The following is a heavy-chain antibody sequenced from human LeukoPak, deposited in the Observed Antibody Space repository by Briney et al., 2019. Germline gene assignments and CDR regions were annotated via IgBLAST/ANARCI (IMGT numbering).Heavy chain of an antibody. Sequence: SETLSLTCAVYGGSFSGYYWSWIRQPPGKGLEWIGEINHSGSTNYNPSLKSRVTISVDTAKNQFSLKLTSVTAADTAVYFCARSRGGFGDYGSWFDPWGQGTLVTVSS. CDR3: ARSRGGFGDYGSWFDP. D-gene: IGHD4-17*01. CDR1: GGSFSGYY. J-gene: IGHJ5*02. V-gene: IGHV4-34*01. CDR2: INHSGST.